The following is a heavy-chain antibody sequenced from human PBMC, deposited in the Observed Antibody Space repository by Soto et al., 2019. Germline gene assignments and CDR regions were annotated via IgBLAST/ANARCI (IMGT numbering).Heavy chain of an antibody. D-gene: IGHD1-26*01. CDR3: SSSTGVGATHLYVVEV. Sequence: ASVKVSCRASGYTFISYGISWVRQAPGQGLAWMGWISTYHGNTNFAQKLQGRVTMTTDTSTSTVYMELRSLRSDHPAVYCCSSSTGVGATHLYVVEVWGQGTTVTVSS. V-gene: IGHV1-18*01. J-gene: IGHJ6*01. CDR2: ISTYHGNT. CDR1: GYTFISYG.